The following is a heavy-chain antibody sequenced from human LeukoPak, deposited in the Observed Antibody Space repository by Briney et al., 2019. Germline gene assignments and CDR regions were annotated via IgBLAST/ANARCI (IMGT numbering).Heavy chain of an antibody. CDR1: GFTFSSYA. Sequence: GGSLRLSCAASGFTFSSYAMNWVRQAPGRGLEWVSAVDRSSDSTYYAESVKGRFTVSRDNSKSTLFLEMNGLRAEDTAVYYCAKDPPRGDGYQPNFFDSWGQGTLVTVSS. CDR3: AKDPPRGDGYQPNFFDS. J-gene: IGHJ4*02. V-gene: IGHV3-23*01. CDR2: VDRSSDST. D-gene: IGHD5-24*01.